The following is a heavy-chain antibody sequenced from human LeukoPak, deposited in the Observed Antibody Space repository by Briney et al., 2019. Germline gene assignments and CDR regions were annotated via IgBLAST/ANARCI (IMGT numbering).Heavy chain of an antibody. Sequence: PSETLSLTCTVSGGFISSYYWSWIRQPPGKGLEWIGYIYYSGSTNYNPSLKSRVTISVDTSKNQFSLKLSSVTAADTAVYYCARASHYYGSGSYSPEYYYGMDVWGQGTTVTVSS. J-gene: IGHJ6*02. CDR2: IYYSGST. V-gene: IGHV4-59*01. CDR1: GGFISSYY. D-gene: IGHD3-10*01. CDR3: ARASHYYGSGSYSPEYYYGMDV.